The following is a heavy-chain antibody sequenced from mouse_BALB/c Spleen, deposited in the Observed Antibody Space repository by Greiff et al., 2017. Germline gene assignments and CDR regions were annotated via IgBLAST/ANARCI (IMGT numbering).Heavy chain of an antibody. Sequence: VQLKESGPGLVKPSQSLSLTCSVTGYSITSGYFWNWLRQFPGNKLEWMGYISYDGSNNYNPSLKNRISITRDTAKNQFFLKLNSVTTEDTATYYCARNYDYDGAWFAYWGQGTLVTVSA. CDR1: GYSITSGYF. CDR3: ARNYDYDGAWFAY. J-gene: IGHJ3*01. CDR2: ISYDGSN. D-gene: IGHD2-4*01. V-gene: IGHV3-6*02.